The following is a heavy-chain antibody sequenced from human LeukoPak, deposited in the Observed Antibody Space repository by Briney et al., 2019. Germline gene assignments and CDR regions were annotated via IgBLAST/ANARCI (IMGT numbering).Heavy chain of an antibody. D-gene: IGHD1-26*01. CDR2: IGYSSSHI. Sequence: GGPLTLSCAASGFTFSSYSMNWVRQTPGKGLEWVSYIGYSSSHIYYADSGRRRFSISRDNAKNSLYLQMNSLRAEDTAVYYCAILGSGGTREDIFDIWGQGTMVSVSS. CDR3: AILGSGGTREDIFDI. CDR1: GFTFSSYS. V-gene: IGHV3-21*01. J-gene: IGHJ3*02.